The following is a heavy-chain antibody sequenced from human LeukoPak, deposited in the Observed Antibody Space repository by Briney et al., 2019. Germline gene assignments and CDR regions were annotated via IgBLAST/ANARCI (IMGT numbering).Heavy chain of an antibody. V-gene: IGHV3-74*01. CDR2: MNIDGSSI. J-gene: IGHJ4*02. D-gene: IGHD3-10*01. CDR3: ARVYISSASFDY. CDR1: GFTLNRYW. Sequence: GGSLRLSCAASGFTLNRYWMHWVRQAPGKGLVWVSRMNIDGSSISYADSVMGRFTISRDNAKNTLYLQMNSLRAEDTAVYFCARVYISSASFDYWGQGTLVTVSS.